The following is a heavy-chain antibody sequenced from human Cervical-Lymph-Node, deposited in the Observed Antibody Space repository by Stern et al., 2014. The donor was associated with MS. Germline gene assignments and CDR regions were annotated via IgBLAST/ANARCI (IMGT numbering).Heavy chain of an antibody. CDR3: ARAVRELGT. CDR2: IYSDGKT. V-gene: IGHV3-53*01. J-gene: IGHJ5*02. CDR1: GFSVSDSY. D-gene: IGHD1-7*01. Sequence: EVQLVESGGGVIQPGGSLRLSCAASGFSVSDSYIIWVRQAPGKGLEWVSVIYSDGKTDYADSVKGRFTISRDNSNNRVYLQMDSLRAEDTAVYYCARAVRELGTWGQGTLVTVSS.